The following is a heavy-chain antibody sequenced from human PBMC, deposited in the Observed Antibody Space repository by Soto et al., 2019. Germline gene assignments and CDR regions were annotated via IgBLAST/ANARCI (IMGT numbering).Heavy chain of an antibody. Sequence: QVQLQQWGAGLLKPSETLTLTCAVYGGSFSGYYWSWIRQPPGKGLEWIGEINNSGRTNYNPSLKSGVAISVATSKNQFSLKLSSISAADAAVYYCSRARYYYYYYMGVWGKGTTVTVSS. J-gene: IGHJ6*03. CDR1: GGSFSGYY. CDR3: SRARYYYYYYMGV. CDR2: INNSGRT. V-gene: IGHV4-34*01.